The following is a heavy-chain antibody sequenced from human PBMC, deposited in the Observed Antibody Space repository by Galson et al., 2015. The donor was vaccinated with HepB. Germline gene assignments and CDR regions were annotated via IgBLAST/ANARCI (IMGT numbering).Heavy chain of an antibody. CDR2: IKSKTDGGTT. CDR1: GFTFSNAW. V-gene: IGHV3-15*07. J-gene: IGHJ6*03. D-gene: IGHD2-2*02. Sequence: SLRLSCAASGFTFSNAWMNWVRQAPGKGLEWVGRIKSKTDGGTTDYAAPVKGRFTISRDDSKNTLYLQMNSLKTEDTAVYYCTTAHRGYCSSTSCYRVHMDVWGKGTTVTVSS. CDR3: TTAHRGYCSSTSCYRVHMDV.